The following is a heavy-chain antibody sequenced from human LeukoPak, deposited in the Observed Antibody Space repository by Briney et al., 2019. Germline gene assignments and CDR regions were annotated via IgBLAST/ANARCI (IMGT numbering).Heavy chain of an antibody. J-gene: IGHJ4*02. CDR3: ARMPYSSSWFGSYYFDY. Sequence: PSETLSLTCTVSGGSISSYYWSWIRQPPGKGLEWIGYIYYSGSTNYNPSLKSRVTISVDTSKNQFSLKLSSVTAADTAVYYCARMPYSSSWFGSYYFDYWGQGTLVTVSS. CDR2: IYYSGST. V-gene: IGHV4-59*01. D-gene: IGHD6-13*01. CDR1: GGSISSYY.